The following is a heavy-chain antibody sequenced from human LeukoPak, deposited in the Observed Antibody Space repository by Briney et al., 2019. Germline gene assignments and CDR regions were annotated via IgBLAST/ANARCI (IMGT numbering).Heavy chain of an antibody. CDR2: IKHDGSER. CDR3: AKVAKYYYGSETYYFFEH. CDR1: GFTFSNYW. D-gene: IGHD3-10*01. Sequence: GGSLRLSCAASGFTFSNYWMTWVRQAPGKGLERVAHIKHDGSERYYVDSVKGRFTISRDNAENSLSLQMNNLRVEDTAVYYCAKVAKYYYGSETYYFFEHWGQGTPVTASS. V-gene: IGHV3-7*01. J-gene: IGHJ4*02.